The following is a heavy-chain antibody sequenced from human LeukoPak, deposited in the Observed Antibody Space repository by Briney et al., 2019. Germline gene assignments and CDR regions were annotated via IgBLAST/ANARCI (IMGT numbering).Heavy chain of an antibody. CDR1: GYTFTSYG. J-gene: IGHJ5*02. Sequence: GASVKVSCKASGYTFTSYGIGWVRQAPGQGLEWAGWISAYNGNTNSAQKLQGRVTMTTDTSTSTAYMELRGLRSDDTAVYYCARAKDIVVVVAANWFDPWGQGTLVTVSS. CDR2: ISAYNGNT. D-gene: IGHD2-15*01. V-gene: IGHV1-18*01. CDR3: ARAKDIVVVVAANWFDP.